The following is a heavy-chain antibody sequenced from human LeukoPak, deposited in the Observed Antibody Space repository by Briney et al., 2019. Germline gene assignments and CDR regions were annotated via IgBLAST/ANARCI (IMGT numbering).Heavy chain of an antibody. CDR2: IWYDGSNK. CDR1: RFTFRNHG. Sequence: GGSLRLSCAASRFTFRNHGMHWVRQAPGKGLEWVAVIWYDGSNKCYADSVKGRFTISRDNSKNTLYLQMNSLRAEDTAVYYCARDLESVRLDVWGQGTTVTVSS. CDR3: ARDLESVRLDV. J-gene: IGHJ6*02. V-gene: IGHV3-33*01. D-gene: IGHD4-17*01.